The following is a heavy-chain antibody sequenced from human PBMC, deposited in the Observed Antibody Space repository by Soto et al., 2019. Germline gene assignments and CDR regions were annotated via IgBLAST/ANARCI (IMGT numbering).Heavy chain of an antibody. Sequence: GGSLRLSCAASGFTFSSYGMHCVRQAPGKGLEWVAVIWYDGSNKYYADSVKGRFTISRDNSKNTLYLQMNSLRAEDTAVYYCARDGGRDYYDSSGYLFDYWGQGTLVTVSS. CDR2: IWYDGSNK. CDR3: ARDGGRDYYDSSGYLFDY. V-gene: IGHV3-33*01. CDR1: GFTFSSYG. J-gene: IGHJ4*02. D-gene: IGHD3-22*01.